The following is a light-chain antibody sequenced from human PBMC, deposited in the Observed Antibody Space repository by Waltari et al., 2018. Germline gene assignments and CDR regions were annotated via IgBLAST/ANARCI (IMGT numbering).Light chain of an antibody. Sequence: EIVLTQSPDTLSLSPGERATLSCRSSQSVTNYLAWYQQKPGQAPRVLIYSAYNRATGVPARFSGSGSGTDFTLTISSLEPEDFAVYYCQQRSNWPRTFGQGTKVEVK. CDR3: QQRSNWPRT. CDR2: SAY. J-gene: IGKJ1*01. CDR1: QSVTNY. V-gene: IGKV3-11*01.